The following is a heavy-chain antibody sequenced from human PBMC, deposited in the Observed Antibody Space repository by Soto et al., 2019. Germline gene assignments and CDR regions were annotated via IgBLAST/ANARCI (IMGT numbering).Heavy chain of an antibody. D-gene: IGHD5-18*01. V-gene: IGHV4-59*01. CDR3: ARDSGFSYGRLDYFNY. CDR2: VYYSGST. CDR1: GGSIGNYY. Sequence: ASDTLSLTCTVSGGSIGNYYWSWIRQPPGKGLEWIGCVYYSGSTKYNPSLKSRVTISVDTSENQFSLKLTSVTAADTAVYYCARDSGFSYGRLDYFNYWGRGTLVTVSS. J-gene: IGHJ4*02.